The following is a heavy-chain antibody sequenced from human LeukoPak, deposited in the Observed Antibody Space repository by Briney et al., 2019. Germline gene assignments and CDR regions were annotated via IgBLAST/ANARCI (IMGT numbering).Heavy chain of an antibody. CDR2: ISGSGGST. V-gene: IGHV3-23*01. J-gene: IGHJ3*02. CDR3: ARGHIAVSAHDDAFDI. D-gene: IGHD6-19*01. Sequence: GGSLRLSCAASGFTFSSYAMSWVRQAPGKGLEWVSAISGSGGSTYYADSVKGRFTISRDNSKNTLYLQMNSLRAEDAALYYCARGHIAVSAHDDAFDIWGQGTMVTVSS. CDR1: GFTFSSYA.